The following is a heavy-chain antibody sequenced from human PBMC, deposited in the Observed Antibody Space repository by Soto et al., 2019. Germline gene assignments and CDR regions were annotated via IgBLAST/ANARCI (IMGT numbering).Heavy chain of an antibody. V-gene: IGHV6-1*01. J-gene: IGHJ6*02. Sequence: QTLSLTFAISGDSVSSTSAAWNWIRQSPSRGLEWLGRTFYRSKWYYDYAVSVKSRVTINPDTSKNQFSLQLNSVTPEDTAVYYCSRRLKLGADYYGMDVWGQGTTVTVSS. CDR3: SRRLKLGADYYGMDV. CDR2: TFYRSKWYY. CDR1: GDSVSSTSAA. D-gene: IGHD1-26*01.